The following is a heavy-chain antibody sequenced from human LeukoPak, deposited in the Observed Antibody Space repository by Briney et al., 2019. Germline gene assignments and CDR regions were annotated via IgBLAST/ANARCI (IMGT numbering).Heavy chain of an antibody. D-gene: IGHD1-20*01. CDR3: ARHSLTGTTPFDY. CDR1: GYTFINYY. CDR2: INPKTGNA. Sequence: GASVTVSCKASGYTFINYYMHWVRQAPGQGLEWMGLINPKTGNAPYAQKFQGRVTMTRDASTSTVYMRLSSLTSEDTAIYYCARHSLTGTTPFDYWGQGALVTVSS. J-gene: IGHJ4*02. V-gene: IGHV1-46*01.